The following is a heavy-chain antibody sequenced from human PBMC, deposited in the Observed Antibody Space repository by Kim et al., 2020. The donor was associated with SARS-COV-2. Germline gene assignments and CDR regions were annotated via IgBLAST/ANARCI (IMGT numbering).Heavy chain of an antibody. CDR3: ARPASTAFWYFDL. V-gene: IGHV5-51*01. Sequence: GESLQISCKASGYSFISHWIGWVRQMPGKGLEWMGIIYPGDSDTTYGPSFQGQVTISADKSISTAYLQWSSLKASDTAIYYCARPASTAFWYFDLWGRGTLVTVSS. CDR1: GYSFISHW. CDR2: IYPGDSDT. J-gene: IGHJ2*01.